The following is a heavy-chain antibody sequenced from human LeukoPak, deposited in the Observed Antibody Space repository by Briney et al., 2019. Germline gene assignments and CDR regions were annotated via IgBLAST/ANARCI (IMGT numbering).Heavy chain of an antibody. Sequence: GGSLRLSCAASGFTFSNAWMSWVRQAPGKGLEWGGRITSKTDGGTTDYPATVKGRFTISRDDSKNTLYLQMNSLKTEDTAVYYCTTAALWFGELSGWGQGTLVTVSS. V-gene: IGHV3-15*01. CDR1: GFTFSNAW. J-gene: IGHJ4*02. CDR2: ITSKTDGGTT. D-gene: IGHD3-10*01. CDR3: TTAALWFGELSG.